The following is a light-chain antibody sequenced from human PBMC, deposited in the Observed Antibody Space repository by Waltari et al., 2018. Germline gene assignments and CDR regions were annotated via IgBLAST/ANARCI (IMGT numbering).Light chain of an antibody. Sequence: EIVLPQSPGTLSLSPGETATLPCRASQSVMGALAGYQQKPGQAPRLLIYGASIRATGIPDRFSGSGSGTDFSLTITRLEPEDFAVYDCQHYVRLPVTFGQGTRVEIK. CDR1: QSVMGA. CDR2: GAS. CDR3: QHYVRLPVT. V-gene: IGKV3-20*01. J-gene: IGKJ1*01.